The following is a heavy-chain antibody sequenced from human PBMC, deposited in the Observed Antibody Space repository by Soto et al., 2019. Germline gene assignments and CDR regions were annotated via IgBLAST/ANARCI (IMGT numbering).Heavy chain of an antibody. D-gene: IGHD2-15*01. CDR2: IYYSGST. CDR1: GGSISSGGYY. CDR3: ARGVDCSGGSCHLSTFDY. J-gene: IGHJ4*02. V-gene: IGHV4-31*03. Sequence: PSETLSLTCTVSGGSISSGGYYWSWIRQHPGKGLEWIGYIYYSGSTYYNPSLKSRVTISVDTSKNQFSLKLSSVTAADTAVYYCARGVDCSGGSCHLSTFDYWGQGTLVTVS.